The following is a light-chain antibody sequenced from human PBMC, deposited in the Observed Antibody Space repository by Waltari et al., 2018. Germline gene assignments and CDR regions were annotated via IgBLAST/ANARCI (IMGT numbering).Light chain of an antibody. CDR3: QQTYSTPT. V-gene: IGKV1-39*01. Sequence: DIQMTQSPSSLSASVGDRVTITCRASQSISSYLNWYQQKPGKAPNLLIYAASSLQSGVPSRFSGSGSGTYFTLTISSLQPEDFATYYCQQTYSTPTFGQGTRLEIK. CDR1: QSISSY. CDR2: AAS. J-gene: IGKJ5*01.